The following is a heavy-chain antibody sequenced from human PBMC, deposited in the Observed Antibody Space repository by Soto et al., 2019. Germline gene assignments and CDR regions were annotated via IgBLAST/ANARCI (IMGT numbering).Heavy chain of an antibody. Sequence: GGSLRLSCAASGSIFRGYGMHWVRQDPGKGLEWVAVIRYDGSNINYADSVMGRFTISRDNSKNTLYLGMNSLRVEDTAVYYCARGGEYYDILTGALNFDYWGQGTLVTVSS. CDR1: GSIFRGYG. J-gene: IGHJ4*02. V-gene: IGHV3-33*01. D-gene: IGHD3-9*01. CDR3: ARGGEYYDILTGALNFDY. CDR2: IRYDGSNI.